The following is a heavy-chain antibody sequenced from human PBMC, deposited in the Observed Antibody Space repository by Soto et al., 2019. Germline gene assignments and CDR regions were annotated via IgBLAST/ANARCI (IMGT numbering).Heavy chain of an antibody. CDR3: AKDRASKYDYVWGSYRRVSGYYYYGMDV. J-gene: IGHJ6*02. Sequence: GGSLRLSCAASGFTFSSYGMHWVRQAPGKGLEWVAVISYDGSNKYYADSVKGRFTISRDNSKNTLYLQMNSLRAEDTAVYYCAKDRASKYDYVWGSYRRVSGYYYYGMDVWGQGTTVTVSS. CDR1: GFTFSSYG. V-gene: IGHV3-30*18. D-gene: IGHD3-16*02. CDR2: ISYDGSNK.